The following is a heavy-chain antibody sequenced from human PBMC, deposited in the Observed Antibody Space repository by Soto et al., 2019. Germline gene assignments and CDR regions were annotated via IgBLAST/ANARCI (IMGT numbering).Heavy chain of an antibody. V-gene: IGHV3-7*01. CDR2: IKQDGSEK. Sequence: EVQLVESGGGLVQPGGSLRFSCAASGFTFSSYWMSWVRQAPGKGLEWVANIKQDGSEKYYVDSVKGRFTISRDNAKNSLYLQMNSLRAEDTAVYYCARVSPYYDILTGYLRGYGMDVWGQGTTVTVSS. J-gene: IGHJ6*02. CDR1: GFTFSSYW. CDR3: ARVSPYYDILTGYLRGYGMDV. D-gene: IGHD3-9*01.